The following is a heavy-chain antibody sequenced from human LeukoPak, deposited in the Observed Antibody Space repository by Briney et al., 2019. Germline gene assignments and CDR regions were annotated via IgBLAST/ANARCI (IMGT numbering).Heavy chain of an antibody. CDR3: AKDSGMIVVVIIDY. J-gene: IGHJ4*02. CDR2: ISGSGGST. V-gene: IGHV3-23*01. CDR1: GFTFSSYA. Sequence: GGSLRLSCAASGFTFSSYAMSWVRQAPGKGLEWVSAISGSGGSTYYADSVTGRFTISRDNSKNTLYLQMNSLRAEDTAVYYCAKDSGMIVVVIIDYWGQGTLVTVSS. D-gene: IGHD3-22*01.